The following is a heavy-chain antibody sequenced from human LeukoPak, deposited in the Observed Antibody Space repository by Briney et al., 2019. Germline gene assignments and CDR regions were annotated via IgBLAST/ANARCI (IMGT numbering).Heavy chain of an antibody. CDR1: GGSINSADYY. D-gene: IGHD5-24*01. Sequence: SETLSLTCTVSGGSINSADYYWRWIRQHPGKGLEWIGYIYYSGSRYYNPSLKSRVSISIDTSKNQFSLNLSSVTAADTAVYYCARDLGGDGFNLRNWFDPWGQGTLVTVSS. V-gene: IGHV4-31*03. J-gene: IGHJ5*02. CDR3: ARDLGGDGFNLRNWFDP. CDR2: IYYSGSR.